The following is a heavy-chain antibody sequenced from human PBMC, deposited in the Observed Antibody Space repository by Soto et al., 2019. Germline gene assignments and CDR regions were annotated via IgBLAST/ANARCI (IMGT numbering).Heavy chain of an antibody. J-gene: IGHJ4*02. CDR2: IYWDDDK. CDR1: GFSLSTRGVG. CDR3: VHITYGSRSHTSSFDY. Sequence: SGPTLVNPTQTLTLTCTFSGFSLSTRGVGVGWIRQPPGKALEWLALIYWDDDKRYSPSLKSRLTITKDTSKNQVVLTMTKMNPVDTASFYCVHITYGSRSHTSSFDYWGPGTLVTVSS. D-gene: IGHD3-10*01. V-gene: IGHV2-5*02.